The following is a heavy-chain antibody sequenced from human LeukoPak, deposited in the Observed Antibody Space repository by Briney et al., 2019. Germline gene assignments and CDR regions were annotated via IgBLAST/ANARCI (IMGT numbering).Heavy chain of an antibody. D-gene: IGHD6-13*01. CDR1: GFTVSSNY. J-gene: IGHJ4*02. Sequence: PGGSLRLSCAASGFTVSSNYMSWVRQAPGKGLEWVSVIYSGGSTYYADSVKGRFTISRDNSKNTLYLQMNSLRTEDTALYYCAKGVGSSWYNVFDYWGQGTLVTVSS. CDR2: IYSGGST. CDR3: AKGVGSSWYNVFDY. V-gene: IGHV3-53*05.